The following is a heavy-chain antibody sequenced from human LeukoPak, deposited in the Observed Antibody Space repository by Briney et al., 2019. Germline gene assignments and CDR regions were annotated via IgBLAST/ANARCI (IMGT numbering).Heavy chain of an antibody. D-gene: IGHD3-22*01. J-gene: IGHJ4*02. CDR3: TRLPSSGYLFDY. CDR1: GFTFSGSA. V-gene: IGHV3-73*01. CDR2: IRSKANSYAT. Sequence: PGGSLRLSCAASGFTFSGSAMHLVRQASGKGLEWVGRIRSKANSYATAYAASVKGRFTISRDDSKNTAYLQMNSLKTEDTAVYYCTRLPSSGYLFDYWGQGTLVTVSS.